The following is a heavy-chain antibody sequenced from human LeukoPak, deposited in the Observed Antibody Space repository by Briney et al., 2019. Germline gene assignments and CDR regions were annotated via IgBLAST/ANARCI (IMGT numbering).Heavy chain of an antibody. CDR2: IYYSGST. J-gene: IGHJ4*02. CDR1: GGSISSGDYY. CDR3: ARATTHCGGDCGEDY. V-gene: IGHV4-30-4*01. D-gene: IGHD2-21*02. Sequence: SETLSLTCTVSGGSISSGDYYWSWIRQPPGKGLEWIGYIYYSGSTYYNPSLKSRVTISVDTSENQFSLKLSSVTAADTAVYYCARATTHCGGDCGEDYWGQGTLVTVSS.